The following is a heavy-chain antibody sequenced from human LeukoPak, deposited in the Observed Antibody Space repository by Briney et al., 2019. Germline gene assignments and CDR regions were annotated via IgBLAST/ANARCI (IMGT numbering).Heavy chain of an antibody. J-gene: IGHJ4*02. CDR1: GFTFSSYW. D-gene: IGHD6-6*01. CDR3: AREAVGIAARPDYFDY. Sequence: GGSLRLSCAASGFTFSSYWMSWVRQAPGKGLEWVANIKQDGSEKYYVDSVKGRFTISRDNAKNSPYLQMNSLRAEDTAVYYCAREAVGIAARPDYFDYWGQGTLVTVSS. CDR2: IKQDGSEK. V-gene: IGHV3-7*01.